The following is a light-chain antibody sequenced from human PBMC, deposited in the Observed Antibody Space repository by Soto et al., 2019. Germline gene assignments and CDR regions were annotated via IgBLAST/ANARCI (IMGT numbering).Light chain of an antibody. CDR3: QQYSKSPST. CDR2: GAS. J-gene: IGKJ5*01. V-gene: IGKV3-20*01. CDR1: KIVVSHY. Sequence: LTQSRGALSLSPGGSASRSCRSGKIVVSHYLAWYQHEPGQSPKFLIYGASRRATGIQDRFSGRGTGTDFTLTIIRVEHEDVGIYYCQQYSKSPSTFGQGTRLEIK.